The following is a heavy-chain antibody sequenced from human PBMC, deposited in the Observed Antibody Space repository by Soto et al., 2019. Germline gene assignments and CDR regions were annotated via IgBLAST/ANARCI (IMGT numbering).Heavy chain of an antibody. D-gene: IGHD1-26*01. V-gene: IGHV5-51*01. CDR2: IYPGDSDT. CDR1: GYISTNYW. J-gene: IGHJ4*02. Sequence: GESLKISCKGSGYISTNYWIAWVRQMPGKGLEWIGMIYPGDSDTKISPSFQGQVTISADKSLSTAYLQWNSLKASDTAMYFCARRGGSYAGPPDYWGQGTLVTVSS. CDR3: ARRGGSYAGPPDY.